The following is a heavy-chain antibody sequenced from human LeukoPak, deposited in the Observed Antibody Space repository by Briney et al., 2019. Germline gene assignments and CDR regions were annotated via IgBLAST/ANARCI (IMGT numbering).Heavy chain of an antibody. J-gene: IGHJ5*02. D-gene: IGHD2-21*02. CDR1: GGSISSSSFH. CDR2: ISYSGTT. CDR3: ARHGDHSNNWFDP. V-gene: IGHV4-39*01. Sequence: PSETLSLTCTVSGGSISSSSFHWGWIRQPPGKGLEWIGSISYSGTTYYNPSLKSRVTMSADTSKNQFSLKLSSVTAADTAVYYCARHGDHSNNWFDPWGQGTLVTVTS.